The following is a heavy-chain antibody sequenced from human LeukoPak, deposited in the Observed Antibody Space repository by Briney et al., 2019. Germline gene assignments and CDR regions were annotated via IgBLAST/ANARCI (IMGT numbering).Heavy chain of an antibody. CDR1: GFTFSSYA. J-gene: IGHJ4*02. V-gene: IGHV3-23*01. Sequence: PGGSLRLSCAASGFTFSSYAMSWVRQVPGKGLEWVSTFNDAGGNEYYADSVRGRFTISRDKSKNTLYLQMNSLRAEDTAVYYCARRPSYSFEYWGQGTLVAVSS. CDR2: FNDAGGNE. CDR3: ARRPSYSFEY.